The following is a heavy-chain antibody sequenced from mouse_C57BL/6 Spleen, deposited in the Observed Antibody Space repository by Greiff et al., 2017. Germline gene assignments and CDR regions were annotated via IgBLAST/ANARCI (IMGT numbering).Heavy chain of an antibody. D-gene: IGHD3-2*02. J-gene: IGHJ4*01. Sequence: VQLQQPGAELVKPGASVKLSCKASGYTFTSYWMQWVKQRPGQGLEWIGEIDPSDSYTNYNQKFKGKSTLTVDTSSSTAYMQLSSLTSEDSAVYYCARKTAQATFMDYWGQGTSVTVSS. CDR1: GYTFTSYW. CDR2: IDPSDSYT. CDR3: ARKTAQATFMDY. V-gene: IGHV1-50*01.